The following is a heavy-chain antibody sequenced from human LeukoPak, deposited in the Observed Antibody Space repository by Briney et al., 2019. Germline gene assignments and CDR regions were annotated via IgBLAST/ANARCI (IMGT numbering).Heavy chain of an antibody. CDR1: GFSFSSHW. Sequence: GGSLRLSCAASGFSFSSHWMSWIRQAPGKGLEWVSYISSSGSTIYYADSVKGRFTISRDNAKNSLYLQMNSLRAEDTAVYYCARGGNYYGSGSYYNGIDWYFDLWGRGTLVTVSS. J-gene: IGHJ2*01. D-gene: IGHD3-10*01. CDR3: ARGGNYYGSGSYYNGIDWYFDL. V-gene: IGHV3-11*04. CDR2: ISSSGSTI.